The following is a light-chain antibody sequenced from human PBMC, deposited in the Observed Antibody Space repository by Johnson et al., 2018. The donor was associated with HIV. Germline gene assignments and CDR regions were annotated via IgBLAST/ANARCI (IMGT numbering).Light chain of an antibody. CDR1: SSNIGNNY. Sequence: QSVLTQPPSVSAAPGQKVTISCYGSSSNIGNNYVSWYQQVPGTAPKLLIYENNKRPSGIPDRFSGSKSGTSATLGITGLQTGDEADYYCGTWDSSLSAYVFATETKVTVL. J-gene: IGLJ1*01. CDR3: GTWDSSLSAYV. CDR2: ENN. V-gene: IGLV1-51*02.